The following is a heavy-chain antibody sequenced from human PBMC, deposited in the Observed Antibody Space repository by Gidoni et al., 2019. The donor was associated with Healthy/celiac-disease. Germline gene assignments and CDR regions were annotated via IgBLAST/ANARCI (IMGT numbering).Heavy chain of an antibody. D-gene: IGHD3-3*01. V-gene: IGHV3-48*03. Sequence: EVQLVESGGGLVQPGGSLRLSCAASGFTFSSYEMNWVRQAPGKGLEWVSYISSSGSTIYYADSVKGRFTISRDNAKNSLYLQMNSLRAEDTAVYYCATQLTYYDFWSGYYPVDYFDYWGQGTLVTVSS. CDR3: ATQLTYYDFWSGYYPVDYFDY. CDR1: GFTFSSYE. J-gene: IGHJ4*02. CDR2: ISSSGSTI.